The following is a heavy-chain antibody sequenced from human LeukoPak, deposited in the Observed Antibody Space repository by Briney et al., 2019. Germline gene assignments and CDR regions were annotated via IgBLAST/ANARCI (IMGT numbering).Heavy chain of an antibody. CDR1: GGSLTSGSYY. Sequence: SETLSLTCTVSGGSLTSGSYYWGWIRQPPGKGLEWIGSMYYTGSYIGNTYYNPSLKSRVTISVDTSKNPFSLKLSSVTAADTAVYYCARGKSGSYSRDWFDPWGQGTLVTVSS. CDR2: MYYTGSYIGNT. J-gene: IGHJ5*02. CDR3: ARGKSGSYSRDWFDP. D-gene: IGHD1-26*01. V-gene: IGHV4-39*01.